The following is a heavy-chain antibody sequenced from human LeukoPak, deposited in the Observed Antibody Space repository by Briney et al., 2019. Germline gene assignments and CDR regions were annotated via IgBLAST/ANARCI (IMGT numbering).Heavy chain of an antibody. J-gene: IGHJ3*02. CDR2: INPNSGGT. CDR3: ARVLGYYYDSSGYFDAFDI. V-gene: IGHV1-2*02. D-gene: IGHD3-22*01. CDR1: GCTFTGYY. Sequence: GASVEVSCKASGCTFTGYYMHWVRQAPGQGLEWMGWINPNSGGTNYAQKFQGRVTMTRDTSISTAYMELSRLRSDDTAVYYCARVLGYYYDSSGYFDAFDIWGQGTMVTVSS.